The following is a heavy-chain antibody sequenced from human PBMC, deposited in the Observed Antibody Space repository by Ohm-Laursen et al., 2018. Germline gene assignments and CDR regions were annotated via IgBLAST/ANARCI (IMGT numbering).Heavy chain of an antibody. D-gene: IGHD2-2*01. V-gene: IGHV3-23*01. CDR2: ISGSGGST. CDR3: AGRHQGPDAFDI. CDR1: GFTFSSYA. Sequence: SLRLSCAASGFTFSSYAMNWVRQAPRKGLEWVSGISGSGGSTYYADSVKGRFTISRDNSKNTLYLQMISLRAEDTAVYYCAGRHQGPDAFDIWGQGTMVTVSS. J-gene: IGHJ3*02.